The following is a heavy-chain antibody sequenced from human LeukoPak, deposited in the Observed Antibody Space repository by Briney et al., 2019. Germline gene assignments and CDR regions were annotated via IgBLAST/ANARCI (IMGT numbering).Heavy chain of an antibody. D-gene: IGHD5-18*01. Sequence: SSETLSLTCTVSSGSISSSTYYWGWIRQPPGKGLEWIGTIYYTGSTYYNPSLKSRVTISVDTSKNQFSLKLSSVTAADTAVYYCARGEVQLWSFYFDYWGQGTLVTVSS. CDR2: IYYTGST. J-gene: IGHJ4*02. CDR3: ARGEVQLWSFYFDY. V-gene: IGHV4-39*07. CDR1: SGSISSSTYY.